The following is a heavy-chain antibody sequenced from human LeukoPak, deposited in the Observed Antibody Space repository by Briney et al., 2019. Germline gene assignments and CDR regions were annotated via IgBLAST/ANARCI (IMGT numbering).Heavy chain of an antibody. J-gene: IGHJ4*02. V-gene: IGHV4-4*02. Sequence: LETLSLTCGVSGGSLTSTNWWTWVRQPPGKGLEWIGEFHLDGRTNYNPSLKRRLTISVELSENHVSLKLTSVTAADTAVYYCAREGGFYRPLDYSGQGTLVTVSS. CDR1: GGSLTSTNW. D-gene: IGHD3-3*01. CDR3: AREGGFYRPLDY. CDR2: FHLDGRT.